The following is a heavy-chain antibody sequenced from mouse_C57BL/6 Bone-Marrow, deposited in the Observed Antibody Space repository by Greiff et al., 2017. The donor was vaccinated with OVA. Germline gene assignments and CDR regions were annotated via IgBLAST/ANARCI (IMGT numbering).Heavy chain of an antibody. CDR2: SSNKANDYTT. Sequence: EVKLVDSGGGLVQSGRSLRLSCATSGFTFSDFYMEWVRQAPGKGLEWIAASSNKANDYTTEYSASVKGRFIVSRDTSQSILYLQMNALRAEDTAIYYCARDALATMGYYFDYWGQGTTLTVSS. D-gene: IGHD2-1*01. J-gene: IGHJ2*01. V-gene: IGHV7-1*01. CDR3: ARDALATMGYYFDY. CDR1: GFTFSDFY.